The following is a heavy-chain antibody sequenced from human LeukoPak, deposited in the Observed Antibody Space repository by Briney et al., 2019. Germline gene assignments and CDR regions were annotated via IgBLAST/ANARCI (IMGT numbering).Heavy chain of an antibody. CDR1: GYSFSGYF. Sequence: GASVKVSCKSSGYSFSGYFLHWVRQAPGQGLEWMGWIHPNTGGTKYAQNFQGRVTMTRDTSISTAYMELSRLRSDDTAVYYCARDGRPRTYDSSGYYEDWGQGTLVTVSS. V-gene: IGHV1-2*02. D-gene: IGHD3-22*01. CDR2: IHPNTGGT. J-gene: IGHJ4*02. CDR3: ARDGRPRTYDSSGYYED.